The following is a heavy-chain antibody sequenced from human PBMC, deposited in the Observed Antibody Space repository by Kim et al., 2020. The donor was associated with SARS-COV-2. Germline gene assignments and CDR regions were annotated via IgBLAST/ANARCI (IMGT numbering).Heavy chain of an antibody. CDR3: TRDRSHYYDGSGYFSWDY. J-gene: IGHJ4*02. CDR1: GFTFSTSE. D-gene: IGHD3-22*01. Sequence: GGSLRLSCAASGFTFSTSEMNWVRQAPGKGLEWVSYISSSGSTIYYADSVKGRVTISRDNAKNSLYLQMNTLRPEDTAVYYCTRDRSHYYDGSGYFSWDYWGQGTLVTVS. V-gene: IGHV3-48*03. CDR2: ISSSGSTI.